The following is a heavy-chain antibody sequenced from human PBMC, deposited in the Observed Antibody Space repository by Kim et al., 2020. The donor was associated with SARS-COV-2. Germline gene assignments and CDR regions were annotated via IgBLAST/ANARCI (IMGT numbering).Heavy chain of an antibody. V-gene: IGHV4-59*08. CDR2: IYDSGST. D-gene: IGHD3-3*01. J-gene: IGHJ6*02. Sequence: SETLSLTCTVSGGSISSYYCNWIRQPPGKALEWIGYIYDSGSTNYNPSLRSRVTISIDTSKNQFSLKLSSVTAADTAVYYGVGTTFVTDSDRGSFGMDVWGQGTTVTVSS. CDR1: GGSISSYY. CDR3: VGTTFVTDSDRGSFGMDV.